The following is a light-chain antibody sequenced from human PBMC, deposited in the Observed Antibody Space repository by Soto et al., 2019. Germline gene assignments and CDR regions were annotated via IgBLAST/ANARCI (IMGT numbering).Light chain of an antibody. Sequence: QSALTQPPSASGSPGQSVTISCTGTSSDVGGYNYVSWYQHHPGKAPKLMISEVSKRPSGVPDRFSGSRSGNTASLTVSGLQAEDEDDYYCTSYAGSSNFVVFGGGTKLTVL. J-gene: IGLJ2*01. CDR3: TSYAGSSNFVV. CDR1: SSDVGGYNY. V-gene: IGLV2-8*01. CDR2: EVS.